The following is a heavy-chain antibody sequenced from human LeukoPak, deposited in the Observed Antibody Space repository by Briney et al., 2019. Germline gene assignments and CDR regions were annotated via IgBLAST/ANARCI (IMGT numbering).Heavy chain of an antibody. V-gene: IGHV4-34*01. CDR2: INHSGST. J-gene: IGHJ6*03. CDR1: GGSFSGYY. Sequence: SEALSLTCAVYGGSFSGYYWSWIRQPPGKGLEWIGEINHSGSTNYNPSLKSRVTISVDTSKNQFSLKLSSVTAADTAVYYCARGRYMDVWGKGTSVTVYS. CDR3: ARGRYMDV.